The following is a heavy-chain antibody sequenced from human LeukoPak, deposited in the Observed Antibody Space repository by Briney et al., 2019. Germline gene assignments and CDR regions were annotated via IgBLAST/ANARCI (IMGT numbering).Heavy chain of an antibody. CDR2: IYPGDSDT. D-gene: IGHD3-9*01. J-gene: IGHJ4*02. Sequence: GESLKSSCQGSGYSYPSYLIGWVRQMPGQGLEWMGIIYPGDSDTRYSPSFQGHVTISADKSISTAYLQWSSLMASDTAMYYCARLGAMNWLRIDYWGQGTLVTVSS. CDR1: GYSYPSYL. CDR3: ARLGAMNWLRIDY. V-gene: IGHV5-51*01.